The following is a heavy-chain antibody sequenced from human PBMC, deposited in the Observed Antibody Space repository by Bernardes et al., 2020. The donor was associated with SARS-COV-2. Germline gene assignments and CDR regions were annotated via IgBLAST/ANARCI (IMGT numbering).Heavy chain of an antibody. J-gene: IGHJ4*02. V-gene: IGHV4-34*01. D-gene: IGHD3-3*01. CDR2: IDHTGST. CDR3: KRDDFWSGHDY. Sequence: SETLSLTCAIYGGSFSASYWSWIRQAPGKGLEWIGAIDHTGSTKYNPSLKSRVTISADTSKNQLSLKLTSVTAADTAVYYCKRDDFWSGHDYWGQGTLVTVSS. CDR1: GGSFSASY.